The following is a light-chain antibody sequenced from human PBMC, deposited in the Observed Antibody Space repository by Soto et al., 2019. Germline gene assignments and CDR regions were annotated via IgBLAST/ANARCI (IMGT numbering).Light chain of an antibody. CDR3: QQRSNWPPVT. CDR2: DAS. CDR1: QSINRH. Sequence: EIVLTQSPATLSLSPGERATLSCRASQSINRHLAWYQQKPGQAPRLLILDASDRATGIPARFSGSGSGTDFTLTISSLEPEDVAVYYCQQRSNWPPVTFGGGTKVEIK. J-gene: IGKJ4*01. V-gene: IGKV3-11*01.